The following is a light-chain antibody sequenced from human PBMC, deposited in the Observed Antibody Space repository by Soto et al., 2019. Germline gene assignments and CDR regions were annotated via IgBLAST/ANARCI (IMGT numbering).Light chain of an antibody. CDR1: QNVYNNY. CDR3: QRYGSSPPHT. CDR2: GAS. Sequence: EIVLTQSPGTLSLSPGEGATLSCRASQNVYNNYLAWYQQKPGQAPRLLISGASSRATGIPDRFSGSGSGTDFTLTISRLELEDFAVYYCQRYGSSPPHTFGHGTKLEIK. V-gene: IGKV3-20*01. J-gene: IGKJ2*01.